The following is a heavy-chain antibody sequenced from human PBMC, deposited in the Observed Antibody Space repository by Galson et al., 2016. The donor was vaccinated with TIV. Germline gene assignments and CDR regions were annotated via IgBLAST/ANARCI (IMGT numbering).Heavy chain of an antibody. CDR3: ARSVSAGSGWVDP. CDR1: GYSFTNYW. Sequence: QSGAEVTKPGESLRISCKTSGYSFTNYWIAWVRQMPGKGLEWMGRIDTRDSYTNYSPTFEGHVTISADKSISTAYLEWPSLKASDSVIYYCARSVSAGSGWVDPWGQGTLVTVSS. D-gene: IGHD2-8*01. CDR2: IDTRDSYT. J-gene: IGHJ5*02. V-gene: IGHV5-10-1*01.